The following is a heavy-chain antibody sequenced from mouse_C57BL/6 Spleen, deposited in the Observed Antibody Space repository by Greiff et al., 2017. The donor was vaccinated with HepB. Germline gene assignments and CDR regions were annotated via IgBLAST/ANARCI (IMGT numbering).Heavy chain of an antibody. V-gene: IGHV6-6*01. Sequence: EVKVVESGGGLVQPGGSMKLSCAASGFTFSDAWMDWVRQSPEKGLEWVAEIRNKANNHATYYAESVKGRFTISRDDSKSSVYLQMNSLRAEDTGIYYCTRRGDYGWFAYWGQGTLVTVSA. CDR1: GFTFSDAW. J-gene: IGHJ3*01. CDR2: IRNKANNHAT. D-gene: IGHD2-4*01. CDR3: TRRGDYGWFAY.